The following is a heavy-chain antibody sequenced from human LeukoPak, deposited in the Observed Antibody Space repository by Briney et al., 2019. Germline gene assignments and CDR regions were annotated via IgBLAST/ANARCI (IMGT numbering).Heavy chain of an antibody. V-gene: IGHV4-38-2*02. D-gene: IGHD2-15*01. Sequence: SETLSLTCTVSGYSISSGYYWGWIRPPPGKGLEWIGSIYHSGSTYYNPSLKSRVTISVDTSKNQFSLKLSSVTAADTAVYYCAMVGFTSFDYWGQGTLVTVSS. CDR3: AMVGFTSFDY. CDR2: IYHSGST. CDR1: GYSISSGYY. J-gene: IGHJ4*02.